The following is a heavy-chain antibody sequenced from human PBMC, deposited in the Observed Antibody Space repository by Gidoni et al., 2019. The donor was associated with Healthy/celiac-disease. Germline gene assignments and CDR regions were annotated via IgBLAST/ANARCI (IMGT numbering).Heavy chain of an antibody. CDR3: ARGGGPYYDILTGYFGNWFDP. CDR2: ISASKGKT. V-gene: IGHV1-18*01. Sequence: QVQLVQSGAEVKKPAASVKVSCKASGYTFASYGISCVRQAPGQGLEWMGWISASKGKTNFAQKVEGGVTMNTDKSTGTVYMELRSLRADDTAGYYCARGGGPYYDILTGYFGNWFDPWGQGTPVTVSS. D-gene: IGHD3-9*01. J-gene: IGHJ5*02. CDR1: GYTFASYG.